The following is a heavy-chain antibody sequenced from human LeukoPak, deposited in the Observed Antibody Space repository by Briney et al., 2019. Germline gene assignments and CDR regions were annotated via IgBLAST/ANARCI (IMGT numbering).Heavy chain of an antibody. CDR2: IYPGDSDT. CDR1: GYSFTSYW. CDR3: ARQTSLLWFGELLQQYYFDY. Sequence: GESLKISRKGSGYSFTSYWIGWVRQMPGKGLEWMGIIYPGDSDTRYSPSFQGQVTISADKSISTAYLQWSSLKASDTAMYYCARQTSLLWFGELLQQYYFDYWGQGTLVTVSS. D-gene: IGHD3-10*01. J-gene: IGHJ4*02. V-gene: IGHV5-51*01.